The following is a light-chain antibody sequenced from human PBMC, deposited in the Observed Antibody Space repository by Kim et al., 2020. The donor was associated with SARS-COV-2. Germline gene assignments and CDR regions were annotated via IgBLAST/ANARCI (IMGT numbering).Light chain of an antibody. CDR1: QSVSSTF. Sequence: EIVLTQSPGTLSLSPGERATLSCRASQSVSSTFLAWYQQKPGQAPRLLIYGASNRATGIPDRFSGSGSGTDFTLSISRLEPEDFAVYYCQHYGNSPWTFGRGTKVDI. J-gene: IGKJ1*01. V-gene: IGKV3-20*01. CDR2: GAS. CDR3: QHYGNSPWT.